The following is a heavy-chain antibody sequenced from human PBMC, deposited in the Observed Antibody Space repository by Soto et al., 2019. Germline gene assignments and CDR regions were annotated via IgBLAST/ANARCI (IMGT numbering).Heavy chain of an antibody. V-gene: IGHV3-23*01. D-gene: IGHD3-3*01. CDR3: FWGAYFDFWRGPEDS. CDR2: VTGGDSRT. Sequence: EVQLLESGGGVVQPGGSLRLSCAASGFTFSNYAMNWVRQSPGKGLEWVSAVTGGDSRTYYADSVEGRFTISRDNSKDTMYLQMNSLTVEDTDIYYCFWGAYFDFWRGPEDSWGQGTLVTVSS. J-gene: IGHJ4*02. CDR1: GFTFSNYA.